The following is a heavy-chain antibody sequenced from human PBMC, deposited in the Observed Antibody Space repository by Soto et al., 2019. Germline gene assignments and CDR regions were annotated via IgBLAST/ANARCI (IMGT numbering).Heavy chain of an antibody. J-gene: IGHJ4*02. CDR1: GFTFNGST. D-gene: IGHD3-3*01. CDR2: IRSKANSYAT. Sequence: GGSLRLSCAASGFTFNGSTMHWVRQASGKGLEWVGRIRSKANSYATAYAASVIGRFTISRDDSKNTAYLQMNSLKTDDTAVYYCTRLEMASGNSDYWGQGTLVTVSS. V-gene: IGHV3-73*01. CDR3: TRLEMASGNSDY.